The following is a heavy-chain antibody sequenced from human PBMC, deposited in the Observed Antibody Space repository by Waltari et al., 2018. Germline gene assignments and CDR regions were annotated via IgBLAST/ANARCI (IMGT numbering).Heavy chain of an antibody. D-gene: IGHD5-12*01. CDR2: INPDGRTT. J-gene: IGHJ4*02. V-gene: IGHV3-74*01. CDR3: TRGGNYYFDY. Sequence: EVQLVESGGGLLQPGGSLRLSCAASGFTFSSSWIHWVRQPPGKGLVWVSRINPDGRTTTYADSVRGRFTISRDNAQNTVYLEMNSLRAEDTAVYFCTRGGNYYFDYWGRGTLVTVSS. CDR1: GFTFSSSW.